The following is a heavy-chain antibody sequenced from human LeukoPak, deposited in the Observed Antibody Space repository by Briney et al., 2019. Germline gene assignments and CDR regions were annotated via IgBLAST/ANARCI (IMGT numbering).Heavy chain of an antibody. V-gene: IGHV3-33*01. CDR2: IWYGGSNK. J-gene: IGHJ4*02. CDR3: ARGLYYYDSSGRLFDY. Sequence: GRSLRLSCAASGFTFSSYGMHWVRQAPGKGLEWVAVIWYGGSNKYYADSVKGRFTISRDNSKNTLYLQMNSLRAEDTAVYYCARGLYYYDSSGRLFDYWGQGTLVTVSS. D-gene: IGHD3-22*01. CDR1: GFTFSSYG.